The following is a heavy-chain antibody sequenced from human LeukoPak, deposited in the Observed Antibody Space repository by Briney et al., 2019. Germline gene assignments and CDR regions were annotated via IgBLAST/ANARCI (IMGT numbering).Heavy chain of an antibody. CDR1: GFTFSSYA. J-gene: IGHJ4*02. CDR3: ARGLAAAGETPFDY. Sequence: GGSLRLSCAASGFTFSSYAMHWVRQAPGKGLEWVAVISYDGSNKYYADSVKGRFTISRDNSKNTLYLQMNSLRAEDTAVYYCARGLAAAGETPFDYWGQGTLVTVSS. CDR2: ISYDGSNK. D-gene: IGHD6-13*01. V-gene: IGHV3-30*04.